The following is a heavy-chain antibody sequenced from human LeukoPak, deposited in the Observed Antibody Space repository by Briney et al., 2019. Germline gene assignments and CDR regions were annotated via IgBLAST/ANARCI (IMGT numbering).Heavy chain of an antibody. D-gene: IGHD3-22*01. V-gene: IGHV3-23*01. CDR1: GFTFSIYA. J-gene: IGHJ4*02. Sequence: PGGSLRLSCAASGFTFSIYAMSWVRQASGKGLQWVSSITSSGDGTYYADSVKGRFTISRDNSENTLYLQMNSLRVEDTAVYFCAKDRPNYYGSNGHYYRRDGDYWGQGTLVTVSS. CDR3: AKDRPNYYGSNGHYYRRDGDY. CDR2: ITSSGDGT.